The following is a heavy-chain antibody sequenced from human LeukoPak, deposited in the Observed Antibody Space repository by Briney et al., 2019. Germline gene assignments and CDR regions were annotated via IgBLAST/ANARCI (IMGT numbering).Heavy chain of an antibody. CDR1: GGSISSSSYY. J-gene: IGHJ4*02. V-gene: IGHV4-39*06. D-gene: IGHD3-9*01. Sequence: SETLSLTCTASGGSISSSSYYWGWIRQPPGKGREWIGSIYYSGSTYYNPSLKSRVTISVDTSKNQFPLKLSSVTAADTAVYYCARPESGILTGYFDHWGQGTLVTVSS. CDR3: ARPESGILTGYFDH. CDR2: IYYSGST.